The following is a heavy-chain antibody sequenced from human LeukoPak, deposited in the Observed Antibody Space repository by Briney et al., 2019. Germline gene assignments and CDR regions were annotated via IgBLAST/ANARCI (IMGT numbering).Heavy chain of an antibody. J-gene: IGHJ3*02. V-gene: IGHV4-59*01. CDR3: ARELSTPGAFDI. CDR1: NASIIGYY. Sequence: PSETLSLTCSLSNASIIGYYWSWIRQPPGQGLEWIGYVYYSGSTNYNPSLRRRVTISIDTSKNQFSLKLSSVTAADTAVYYCARELSTPGAFDIWGQGTMVTVSS. D-gene: IGHD3-10*01. CDR2: VYYSGST.